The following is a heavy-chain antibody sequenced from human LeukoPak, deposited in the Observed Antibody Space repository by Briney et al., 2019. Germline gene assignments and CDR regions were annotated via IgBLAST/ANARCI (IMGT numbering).Heavy chain of an antibody. D-gene: IGHD6-19*01. CDR3: AKDQSGWYGRGFDY. Sequence: GGPLRLSCAACGFTFSSYAMSWLRQAPGKGLEWVSAISGSGGSTYYADSVKGRFTISRDNSKNTLYLQMNSLRAEDTAVYYCAKDQSGWYGRGFDYWGQGTLVTVSS. CDR1: GFTFSSYA. J-gene: IGHJ4*02. V-gene: IGHV3-23*01. CDR2: ISGSGGST.